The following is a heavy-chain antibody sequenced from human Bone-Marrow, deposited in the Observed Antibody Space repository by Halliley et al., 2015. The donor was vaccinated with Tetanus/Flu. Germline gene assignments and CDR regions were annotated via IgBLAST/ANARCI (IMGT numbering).Heavy chain of an antibody. V-gene: IGHV4-39*01. J-gene: IGHJ6*02. Sequence: KGLEWIGSVYSNGNTHYSSSLKSRVTISVDTSKKQFSLRLTSVAAADTALYYCVRHLAGVDVWGQGTAVTVSS. D-gene: IGHD3-3*02. CDR3: VRHLAGVDV. CDR2: VYSNGNT.